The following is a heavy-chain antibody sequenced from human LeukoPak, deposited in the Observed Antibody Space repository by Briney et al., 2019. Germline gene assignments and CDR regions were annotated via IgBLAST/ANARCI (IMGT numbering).Heavy chain of an antibody. D-gene: IGHD3-3*01. V-gene: IGHV4-34*01. CDR2: INHSGST. Sequence: SETLSLTCAVYGGSFSGYYWSWIRQPPGKGLEWIGEINHSGSTNYNPSLKSRVTISVDTSKNQFSLKLSSVTAADTAVYYCARDVLLEWLLQHYMDVWGKGTTVTVSS. J-gene: IGHJ6*03. CDR3: ARDVLLEWLLQHYMDV. CDR1: GGSFSGYY.